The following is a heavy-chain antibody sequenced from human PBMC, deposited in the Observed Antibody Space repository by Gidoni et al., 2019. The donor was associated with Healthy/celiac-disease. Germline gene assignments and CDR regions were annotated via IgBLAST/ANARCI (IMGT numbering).Heavy chain of an antibody. J-gene: IGHJ3*02. Sequence: QVQLVASGGGVVQPGRSLRLSCAASGFTFSSYAMHWVRQAPGKGLEWVAVISYDGSNKYYADSVKGRFTISRDNSKNTLYLQMNSLRAEDTAVYYCASSGWHDAFDIWGQGTMVTVSS. D-gene: IGHD6-19*01. V-gene: IGHV3-30-3*01. CDR2: ISYDGSNK. CDR3: ASSGWHDAFDI. CDR1: GFTFSSYA.